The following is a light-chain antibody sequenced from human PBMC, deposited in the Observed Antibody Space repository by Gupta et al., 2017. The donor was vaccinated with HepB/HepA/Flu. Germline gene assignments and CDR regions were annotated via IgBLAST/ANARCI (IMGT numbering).Light chain of an antibody. V-gene: IGKV3-20*01. CDR3: QQDGSSWT. CDR1: QSVSRSS. Sequence: ESVSKLAPGTLSLSPGDRATLSCRASQSVSRSSLAWYQQNPCQAPRLLIYGASSRATSIPDRFSGRGAGKDFTLTISIRENEDFAAYYWQQDGSSWTFGQGTKVEIK. CDR2: GAS. J-gene: IGKJ1*01.